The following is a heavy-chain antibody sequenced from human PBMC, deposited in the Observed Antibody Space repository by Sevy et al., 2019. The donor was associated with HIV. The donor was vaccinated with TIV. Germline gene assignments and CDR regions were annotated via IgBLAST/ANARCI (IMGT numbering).Heavy chain of an antibody. J-gene: IGHJ4*02. D-gene: IGHD3-16*01. CDR3: AKGQGYDYIWGHVRSEYYFGY. CDR1: RFTFSTYD. V-gene: IGHV3-30*18. Sequence: GGSLRLSCAASRFTFSTYDIHWVRQAPGKGLEWVAVISHDGSYQYYTDSVKGRFTISRDDSKNKAYLQMNSLRADDSRVYYCAKGQGYDYIWGHVRSEYYFGYWGQGTLVTGSS. CDR2: ISHDGSYQ.